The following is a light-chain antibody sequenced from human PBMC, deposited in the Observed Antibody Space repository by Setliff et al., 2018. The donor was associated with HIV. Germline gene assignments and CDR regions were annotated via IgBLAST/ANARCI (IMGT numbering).Light chain of an antibody. CDR2: IDD. J-gene: IGLJ1*01. V-gene: IGLV1-44*01. CDR1: FSNIGSNT. Sequence: QSALTQPPSVSGTPGQRVIISCSGSFSNIGSNTVNWYQQLPGTGPKLLVYIDDQRPSGVPDRFSGAKSGTSASLAISGLQSEDEADYYCAAWQDGLDAYVCGSGTKGTVL. CDR3: AAWQDGLDAYV.